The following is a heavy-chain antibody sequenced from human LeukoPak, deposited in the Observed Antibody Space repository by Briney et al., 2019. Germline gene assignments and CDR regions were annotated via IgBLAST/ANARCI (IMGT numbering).Heavy chain of an antibody. CDR2: VDHAGSGT. J-gene: IGHJ4*02. CDR1: GFTFTSYW. CDR3: ARDRRAARPGDY. D-gene: IGHD6-6*01. Sequence: PGGSLRLSCAASGFTFTSYWMHWVRQPPGKGLVWVSRVDHAGSGTAHADSVKGRFTVSRDNAKNSLYLQMNSLRAEDTAVYYCARDRRAARPGDYWGQGTLVTVSS. V-gene: IGHV3-74*01.